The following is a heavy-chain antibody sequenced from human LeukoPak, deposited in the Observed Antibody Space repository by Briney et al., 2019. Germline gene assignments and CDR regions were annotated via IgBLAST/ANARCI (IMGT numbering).Heavy chain of an antibody. J-gene: IGHJ4*02. Sequence: GGSLRLSCAASGFTFSSYAMHWVRQAPGKGLEWVAVISYDGSNKYYADSVKGRFTISRDNSKNTLYLQMNSLRAEDTAVYYCGTVRGPDSSRWYSDYWGQGNLVTVSS. CDR3: GTVRGPDSSRWYSDY. CDR2: ISYDGSNK. D-gene: IGHD6-13*01. CDR1: GFTFSSYA. V-gene: IGHV3-30-3*01.